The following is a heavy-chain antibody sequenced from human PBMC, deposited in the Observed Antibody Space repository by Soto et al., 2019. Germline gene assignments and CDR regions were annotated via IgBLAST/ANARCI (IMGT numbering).Heavy chain of an antibody. CDR3: ASDISSSWFYHLDS. CDR2: ISAYNGNT. J-gene: IGHJ4*02. Sequence: ASVKVSCTASGYTFTSYGISWVRQAPGQGLEWMGWISAYNGNTNYAQKLQGRVTMTTDTSTSTAYMELRSLRSDDTAVYYCASDISSSWFYHLDSWGQGTLVTVSS. D-gene: IGHD6-13*01. V-gene: IGHV1-18*04. CDR1: GYTFTSYG.